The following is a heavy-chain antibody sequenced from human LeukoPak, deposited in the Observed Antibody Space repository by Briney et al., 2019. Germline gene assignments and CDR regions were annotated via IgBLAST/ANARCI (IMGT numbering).Heavy chain of an antibody. CDR1: GGTFSSYA. D-gene: IGHD6-6*01. CDR3: ARSSSSSERHCYRKYYFDY. CDR2: IIPIFGTA. J-gene: IGHJ4*02. V-gene: IGHV1-69*05. Sequence: SVKVSCKASGGTFSSYAISWVRQAPGQGLEWMGGIIPIFGTANYAQKFQGRVTITTDESTSTAYMELSSLRSEDTAVYYCARSSSSSERHCYRKYYFDYWGQGTLVTVSS.